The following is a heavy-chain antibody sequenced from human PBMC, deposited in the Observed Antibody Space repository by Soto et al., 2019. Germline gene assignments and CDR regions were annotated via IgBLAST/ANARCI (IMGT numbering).Heavy chain of an antibody. Sequence: SETLSLTCTVSGGXISSGGYYWSWIRQHPGKGLEWIGYIYYSGSTYYNPSLKSRVTISVDTSKNQFSLKLSSVTAADTAVYYCARVGGINWFDPWGQGTLVTVSS. CDR3: ARVGGINWFDP. V-gene: IGHV4-31*03. J-gene: IGHJ5*02. CDR1: GGXISSGGYY. CDR2: IYYSGST. D-gene: IGHD3-16*01.